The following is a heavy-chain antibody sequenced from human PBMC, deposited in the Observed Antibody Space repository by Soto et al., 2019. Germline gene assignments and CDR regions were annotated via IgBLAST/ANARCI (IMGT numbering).Heavy chain of an antibody. CDR1: GFTFSSYA. V-gene: IGHV3-30-3*01. CDR3: ASPEALWEGYFDY. J-gene: IGHJ4*02. CDR2: ISYDGSNK. D-gene: IGHD5-18*01. Sequence: GGSLRLSCAASGFTFSSYAMHWVRQAPGKGLEWVAVISYDGSNKYYADSVKGRFTISRDNSKNTLYLQMNSLRAEDTAVYYCASPEALWEGYFDYWGQGTLVTVSS.